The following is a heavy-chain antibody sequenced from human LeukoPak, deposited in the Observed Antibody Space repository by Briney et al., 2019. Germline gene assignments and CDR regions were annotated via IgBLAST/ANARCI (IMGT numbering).Heavy chain of an antibody. V-gene: IGHV3-30*02. D-gene: IGHD3-10*01. J-gene: IGHJ5*02. CDR1: GLILNNYG. Sequence: GGSLRLSCAASGLILNNYGMHWVRQVPGKGLERVAYIRYDGSNEYNRDSVKGRLTISRDNSKNMVYLQMNSLRADDTAVYYCAKDLGITMIRGAMEFDPWAQGTLVTVSS. CDR3: AKDLGITMIRGAMEFDP. CDR2: IRYDGSNE.